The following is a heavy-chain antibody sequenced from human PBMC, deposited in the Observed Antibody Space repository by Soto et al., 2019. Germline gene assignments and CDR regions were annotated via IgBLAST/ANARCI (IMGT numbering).Heavy chain of an antibody. CDR3: ARGESGAYLQY. Sequence: QVQLEESGGGVVQPGRSPRLSCAASGFTFSTYAMHWVRQAPGKGLEWVAVMSYDGSNKYYADSVKGRFTISRDNSKNTLFLQMSSLRPEDTGVYYCARGESGAYLQYWGQGTLVTVSS. CDR2: MSYDGSNK. CDR1: GFTFSTYA. J-gene: IGHJ1*01. V-gene: IGHV3-30*03. D-gene: IGHD2-15*01.